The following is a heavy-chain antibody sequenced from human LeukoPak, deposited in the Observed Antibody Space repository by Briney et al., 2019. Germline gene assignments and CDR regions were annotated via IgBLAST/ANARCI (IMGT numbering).Heavy chain of an antibody. V-gene: IGHV4-38-2*02. D-gene: IGHD6-13*01. CDR2: LYHSGST. Sequence: PSETLSLTCTVSSYSISSGYYWGWIRQPPGKGLEWIGSLYHSGSTYYNPSLKSRATMSLDTSKNQFSLKLSSVTAADTAVYYCASTGYSSSWYEGQIDYWGQGTLVTVSS. J-gene: IGHJ4*02. CDR3: ASTGYSSSWYEGQIDY. CDR1: SYSISSGYY.